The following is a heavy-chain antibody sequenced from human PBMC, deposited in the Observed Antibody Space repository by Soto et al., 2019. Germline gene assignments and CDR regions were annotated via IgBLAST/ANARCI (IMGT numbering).Heavy chain of an antibody. Sequence: QVQLQESGPGLVKPSQTLSLTCTVSGGSISSGGYYWTWIRQHPGKGLQWIGYNYYSGITYYNPSLKSRVTIALDTSKNQFSLKLRYVTAADTAVYYCARGSSIAGLYYGMDVWGQGTTVTVSS. CDR3: ARGSSIAGLYYGMDV. V-gene: IGHV4-31*03. D-gene: IGHD6-6*01. J-gene: IGHJ6*02. CDR1: GGSISSGGYY. CDR2: NYYSGIT.